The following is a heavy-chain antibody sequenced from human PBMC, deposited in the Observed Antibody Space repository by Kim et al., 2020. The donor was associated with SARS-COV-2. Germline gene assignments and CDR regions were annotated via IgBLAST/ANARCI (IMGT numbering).Heavy chain of an antibody. CDR3: AKDRGGELRYFDWLSLLDY. J-gene: IGHJ4*02. CDR2: ISGDGGST. V-gene: IGHV3-43*02. CDR1: GFTFDDYA. D-gene: IGHD3-9*01. Sequence: GGSLRLSCAASGFTFDDYAMHWVRQAPGKGLEWVSLISGDGGSTYYADSVKGRFTISRDNSKNSLYLQMNSLRTEDTALYYCAKDRGGELRYFDWLSLLDYWGQGTLVTVSS.